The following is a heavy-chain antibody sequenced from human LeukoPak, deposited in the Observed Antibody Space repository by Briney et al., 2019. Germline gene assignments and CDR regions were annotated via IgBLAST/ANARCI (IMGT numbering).Heavy chain of an antibody. CDR2: IYWNDEK. D-gene: IGHD3-22*01. CDR1: GFSLTTGGGA. V-gene: IGHV2-5*01. Sequence: SGPTLVNPTQTLTLTCTFSGFSLTTGGGAVGWLRRPPGKALEWLALIYWNDEKRYSPSPGSRLTVTKDTSKSQVVLTMTNMDPVDTATYYCVRSYYSDSSGYFFDYWGQGTLVTVSS. J-gene: IGHJ4*02. CDR3: VRSYYSDSSGYFFDY.